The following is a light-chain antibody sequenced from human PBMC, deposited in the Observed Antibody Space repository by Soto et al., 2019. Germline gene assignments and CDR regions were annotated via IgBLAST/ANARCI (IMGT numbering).Light chain of an antibody. CDR2: DAS. CDR3: QQYVRSPPSWT. Sequence: EIVLTQSPATLSLSPGERATLSCRASQSVSSYLAWYQQKPGQAPRLLIYDASNRVTGIPARFSGSGSGTDFTLTISSLEPEDFAVYYCQQYVRSPPSWTFGQGTKVDIK. J-gene: IGKJ1*01. V-gene: IGKV3-11*01. CDR1: QSVSSY.